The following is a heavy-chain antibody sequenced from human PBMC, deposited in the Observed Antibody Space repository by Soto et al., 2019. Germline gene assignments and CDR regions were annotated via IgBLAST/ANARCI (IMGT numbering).Heavy chain of an antibody. CDR3: ARSIMITFAGVIVPPFDP. Sequence: VCCQSSGCTFKSYAIIWVRQAPGQGLEWMGGIIPIFGTANYAQKFQGRVTITADESTSTAYMELSSLRSEDTAVYYCARSIMITFAGVIVPPFDPWGQGTLVTVS. V-gene: IGHV1-69*01. CDR2: IIPIFGTA. CDR1: GCTFKSYA. J-gene: IGHJ5*02. D-gene: IGHD3-16*02.